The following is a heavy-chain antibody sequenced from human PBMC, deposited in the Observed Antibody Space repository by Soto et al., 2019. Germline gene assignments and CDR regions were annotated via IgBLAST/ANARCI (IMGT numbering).Heavy chain of an antibody. CDR1: GYNFASYG. V-gene: IGHV1-18*01. CDR3: AREGSRFKYSITYYGADY. CDR2: ISGYNGNT. J-gene: IGHJ4*02. Sequence: QVQLVQSGAEVKKPGASVKVSCKASGYNFASYGISWVRQAPGQGLEWMGRISGYNGNTNYAQNLQGRLTMTTDTSTNTAYMELRSLRSDDTAVYYCAREGSRFKYSITYYGADYWGQGALVTVSS. D-gene: IGHD3-10*01.